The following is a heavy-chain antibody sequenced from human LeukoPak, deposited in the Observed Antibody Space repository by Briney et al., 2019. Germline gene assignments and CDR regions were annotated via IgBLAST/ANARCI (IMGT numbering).Heavy chain of an antibody. CDR3: ARVPAARSGYYFDY. D-gene: IGHD3-10*01. CDR2: IYHSGST. J-gene: IGHJ4*02. CDR1: GGSISSSNW. Sequence: PSGTLSLTCAVSGGSISSSNWWSWVRQPPGKGLEWIGEIYHSGSTNYNPSLKSRVTISVDTSKNQFSLKLSSVTAADTAVYYCARVPAARSGYYFDYWGQGTLVTVSS. V-gene: IGHV4-4*02.